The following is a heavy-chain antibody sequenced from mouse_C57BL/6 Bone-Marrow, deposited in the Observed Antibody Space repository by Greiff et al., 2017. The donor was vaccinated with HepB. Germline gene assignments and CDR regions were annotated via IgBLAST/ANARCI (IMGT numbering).Heavy chain of an antibody. D-gene: IGHD2-2*01. CDR3: AREMDGYGPDD. CDR1: GYTFTSYW. Sequence: QVQLKQPGAELVKPGASVKMSCKASGYTFTSYWITWVKQRPGQGLEWIGDIYPGSGSTNYNEKFKSKATLTVDTSSSTAYMQLSSLTSEDSAVYYCAREMDGYGPDDWGQGTTLTVSS. CDR2: IYPGSGST. J-gene: IGHJ2*01. V-gene: IGHV1-55*01.